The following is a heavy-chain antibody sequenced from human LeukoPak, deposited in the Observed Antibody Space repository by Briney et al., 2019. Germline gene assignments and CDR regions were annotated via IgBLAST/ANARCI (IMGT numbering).Heavy chain of an antibody. CDR1: GFTFSSYA. CDR3: ARDGVALYYYYGMDV. Sequence: PAGGPLRLSCAASGFTFSSYAMHWVRQAPGKGLEWVAGISYDGSNKYYADSVKGRFTISRDNSKNTLYLQMDSLRAEDTAVFYCARDGVALYYYYGMDVWGQGTTVTVSS. V-gene: IGHV3-30-3*01. D-gene: IGHD2-15*01. J-gene: IGHJ6*02. CDR2: ISYDGSNK.